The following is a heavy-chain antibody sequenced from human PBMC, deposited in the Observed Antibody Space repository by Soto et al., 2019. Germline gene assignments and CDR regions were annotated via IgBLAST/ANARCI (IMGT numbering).Heavy chain of an antibody. CDR1: GYSLSSGSYY. J-gene: IGHJ4*02. D-gene: IGHD6-19*01. Sequence: QMQLQESGPGLVKPSQTLSLTCTVSGYSLSSGSYYWRSVRQLPEKGLEWIGHIHSSGSSYYTPPLKSRLTLSIDTSENQFSLTLNSVTAADTAVYYCASSRKGGWTCDHWGQGTLVTVSS. CDR3: ASSRKGGWTCDH. CDR2: IHSSGSS. V-gene: IGHV4-31*03.